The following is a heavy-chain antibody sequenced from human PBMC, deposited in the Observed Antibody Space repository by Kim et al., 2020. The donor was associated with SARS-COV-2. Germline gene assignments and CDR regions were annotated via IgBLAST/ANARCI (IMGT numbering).Heavy chain of an antibody. Sequence: SETLSLTCAVSGGSISSYYWSWIRQPPGKGLEWIGYIYYSGSTYYNPSLKSRVTISVDTSKNQFSLKLTSVTADDTAVYYCAILDDFWSGYPTFDYWGQGTLVTVSS. D-gene: IGHD3-3*01. CDR3: AILDDFWSGYPTFDY. CDR2: IYYSGST. J-gene: IGHJ4*02. V-gene: IGHV4-59*13. CDR1: GGSISSYY.